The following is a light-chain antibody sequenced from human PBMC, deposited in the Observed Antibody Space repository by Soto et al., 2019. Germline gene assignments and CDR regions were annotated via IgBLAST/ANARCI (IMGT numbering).Light chain of an antibody. V-gene: IGKV1-27*01. CDR2: AAS. CDR3: QKYDSAPWT. J-gene: IGKJ1*01. CDR1: QPISNY. Sequence: QMTQSPSSLSASVGDRVTMTCRASQPISNYLAWYQQRPGNVPKLLIYAASTVPSGGPSRFSGSGVGTDFTLTISSLQPEDVATYYCQKYDSAPWTFGQGTKVEIK.